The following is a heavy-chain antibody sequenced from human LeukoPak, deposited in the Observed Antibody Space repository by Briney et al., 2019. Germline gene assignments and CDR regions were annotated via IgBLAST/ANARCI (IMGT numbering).Heavy chain of an antibody. CDR3: ARDRYGGADY. D-gene: IGHD2-21*01. V-gene: IGHV4-61*02. J-gene: IGHJ4*02. CDR1: GASISSASYC. Sequence: SPTLSLTCTVSGASISSASYCWRWIPQPGGKGLEWIARIYTSASTNYNPSLKSRVTISVDTSKNQFSLKLSSVTAADTAVYYCARDRYGGADYWGQGTLVTVSS. CDR2: IYTSAST.